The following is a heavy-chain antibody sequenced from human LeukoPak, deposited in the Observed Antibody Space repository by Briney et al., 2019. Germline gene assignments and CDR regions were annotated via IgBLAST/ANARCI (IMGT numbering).Heavy chain of an antibody. V-gene: IGHV4-39*02. J-gene: IGHJ5*02. CDR1: GGSISSNIYY. CDR2: IYYSGST. CDR3: AREGYYYGSGSPPKDWFDP. Sequence: SETLSLTCTVSGGSISSNIYYWGWIRQPPGKGLEWIGSIYYSGSTYYNPSLKSRVTISVDTSKNQFSLKLSSVTAADTAVYYCAREGYYYGSGSPPKDWFDPWGQGTLVTVSS. D-gene: IGHD3-10*01.